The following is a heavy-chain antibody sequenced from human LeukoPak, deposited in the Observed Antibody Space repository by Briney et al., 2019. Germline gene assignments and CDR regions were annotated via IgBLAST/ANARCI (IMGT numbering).Heavy chain of an antibody. CDR1: GYTFTSYG. CDR2: ISAYNGNT. D-gene: IGHD5-12*01. J-gene: IGHJ4*02. CDR3: ARVRNSGFRYVDS. V-gene: IGHV1-18*01. Sequence: GASVKVSCKASGYTFTSYGISWVRHAPGQGIEWVGWISAYNGNTNYAQKLQGRVTMTTDTSTSTAYMDLRSLRSDDTAVYYCARVRNSGFRYVDSWGQGTLVTVSS.